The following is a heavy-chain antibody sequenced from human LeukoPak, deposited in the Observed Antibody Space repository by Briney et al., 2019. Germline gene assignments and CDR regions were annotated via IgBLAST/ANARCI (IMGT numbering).Heavy chain of an antibody. D-gene: IGHD3-3*01. J-gene: IGHJ4*02. CDR2: MNPNSGNT. V-gene: IGHV1-8*01. CDR3: ARDPDFWSGYYGGYLDY. Sequence: ASVKVSCKASRYTFTSYDINWVRQATGQGLEWMGWMNPNSGNTGYAQKLQGRVTMTTDTSTSTAYMELRSLRSDDTAVYYCARDPDFWSGYYGGYLDYWGQGTLVTVSS. CDR1: RYTFTSYD.